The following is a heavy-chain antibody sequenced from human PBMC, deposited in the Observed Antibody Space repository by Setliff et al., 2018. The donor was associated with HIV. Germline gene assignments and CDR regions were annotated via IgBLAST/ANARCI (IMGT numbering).Heavy chain of an antibody. CDR1: GGSLSSSNHY. D-gene: IGHD7-27*01. J-gene: IGHJ4*02. CDR3: ARQGRPGDFDS. V-gene: IGHV4-39*01. CDR2: IYYSGNT. Sequence: SETLSLTCTVSGGSLSSSNHYCGWIRQPPGKGLEWIGSIYYSGNTYYNPSLKSRVTISGDTSKKQFSLKLRAVTAADSAVYYCARQGRPGDFDSWGQGTQVTVSS.